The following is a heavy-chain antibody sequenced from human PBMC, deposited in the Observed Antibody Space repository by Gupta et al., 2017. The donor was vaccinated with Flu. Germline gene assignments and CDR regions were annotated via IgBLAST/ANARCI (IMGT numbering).Heavy chain of an antibody. CDR3: ARDPIAPYSSSSPSGDY. D-gene: IGHD6-6*01. V-gene: IGHV3-21*01. J-gene: IGHJ4*02. CDR1: GFTFSSYS. CDR2: ISSSSSYI. Sequence: EVQLVESGGGLVKPGGSLSLSCAASGFTFSSYSMHWVRQAPGKGLEWVSSISSSSSYIYYADSVKGRFTISRDNAKNSLYLQMNSLRAEDTAVYYCARDPIAPYSSSSPSGDYWGQGTLVTVSS.